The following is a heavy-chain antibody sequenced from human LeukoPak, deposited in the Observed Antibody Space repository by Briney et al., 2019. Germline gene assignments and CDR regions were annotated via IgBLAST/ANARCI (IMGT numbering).Heavy chain of an antibody. Sequence: SETLSLTCTVSGRSISSSSYYWGWIRQPPGKGLEWIGSIYYSGSTYYNPSLKSRVTISVDTSKNQFSLKLSSVTAADTAVYYCARSMAHIYYYYYYMDVWGKGTTVTVSS. V-gene: IGHV4-39*07. CDR1: GRSISSSSYY. D-gene: IGHD2-21*01. CDR2: IYYSGST. CDR3: ARSMAHIYYYYYYMDV. J-gene: IGHJ6*03.